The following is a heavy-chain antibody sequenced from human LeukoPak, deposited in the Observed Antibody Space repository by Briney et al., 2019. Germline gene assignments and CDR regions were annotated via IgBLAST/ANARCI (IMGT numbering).Heavy chain of an antibody. V-gene: IGHV3-64*01. CDR3: ARGGATTLFDY. Sequence: GGSLRLSCAASGFTFSSYAMHWVRQAPGKGLEYVLAITTNGDKTYYGNSVKGRFTISRDNSKNTLYLQMGSLRIEDMAVYYCARGGATTLFDYWGKGTLVTVSS. CDR1: GFTFSSYA. D-gene: IGHD1-26*01. CDR2: ITTNGDKT. J-gene: IGHJ4*02.